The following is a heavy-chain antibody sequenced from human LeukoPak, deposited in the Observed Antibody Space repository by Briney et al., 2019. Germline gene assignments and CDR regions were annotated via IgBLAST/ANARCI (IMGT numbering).Heavy chain of an antibody. Sequence: GGSLRLSCAASGFTVSSNYMSWVRQAPGKGLEWVSVIYSGGSTYYADSVKGRFTISRDNSKNTLYLQMNSLRAEDTAVYYCANSLYYDILTGYYKGMNTLGSLDAFDIWGQGTMVTVSS. D-gene: IGHD3-9*01. CDR3: ANSLYYDILTGYYKGMNTLGSLDAFDI. V-gene: IGHV3-66*01. CDR2: IYSGGST. CDR1: GFTVSSNY. J-gene: IGHJ3*02.